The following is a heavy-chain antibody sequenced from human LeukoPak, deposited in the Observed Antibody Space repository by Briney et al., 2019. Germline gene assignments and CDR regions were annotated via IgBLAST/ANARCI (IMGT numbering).Heavy chain of an antibody. Sequence: SETLSLTCTVYGGSFSGYYWSWIRQPPGKGLEWIGEINHSGSTNYNPSLKSRVTISVDTSKNQFSLKLSSVTAADTAVYYCATAAGYSYERAFDIWGQGTMVTVSS. CDR2: INHSGST. CDR1: GGSFSGYY. V-gene: IGHV4-34*01. J-gene: IGHJ3*02. D-gene: IGHD5-18*01. CDR3: ATAAGYSYERAFDI.